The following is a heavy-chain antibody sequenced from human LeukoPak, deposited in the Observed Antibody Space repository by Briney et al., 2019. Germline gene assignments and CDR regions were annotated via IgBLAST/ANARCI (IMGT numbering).Heavy chain of an antibody. CDR2: INAGNGNK. CDR1: GYTFTSYA. D-gene: IGHD3-9*01. Sequence: GASVKVSCKASGYTFTSYAMHWVRQAPGQRLEWMGWINAGNGNKKYSQKFQGRVTITRDTSASTAYMELSSLRSEDTAVYYCAREEQGILTGYYGFDYWGQGTLVTVSS. J-gene: IGHJ4*02. CDR3: AREEQGILTGYYGFDY. V-gene: IGHV1-3*01.